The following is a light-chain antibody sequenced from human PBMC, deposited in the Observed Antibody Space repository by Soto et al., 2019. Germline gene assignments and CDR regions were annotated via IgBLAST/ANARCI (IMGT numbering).Light chain of an antibody. Sequence: DIQMTQSPSSLSASVGDRVTITCRASQSISSYLNWYQQKPGKDPKLLIYAASSLQSGVPSRFNGSGSGTDFTFTISSLQPEDFATYYCQQSYSTPPFTFGPGTKVDIK. J-gene: IGKJ3*01. CDR1: QSISSY. CDR3: QQSYSTPPFT. CDR2: AAS. V-gene: IGKV1-39*01.